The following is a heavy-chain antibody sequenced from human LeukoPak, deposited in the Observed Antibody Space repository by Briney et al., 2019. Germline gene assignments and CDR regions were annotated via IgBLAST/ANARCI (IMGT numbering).Heavy chain of an antibody. CDR3: ARDLSSGWYGDAFDI. Sequence: EPSETLSLTCAVYGGSFSGYYWSWIRQPPGKGLEWIGYIYYSGSTNYNPSLKSRVTISVDTSKNQFSLKLSSVTAADTTVYYCARDLSSGWYGDAFDIWGQGTMVTVPS. J-gene: IGHJ3*02. D-gene: IGHD6-19*01. CDR1: GGSFSGYY. V-gene: IGHV4-59*01. CDR2: IYYSGST.